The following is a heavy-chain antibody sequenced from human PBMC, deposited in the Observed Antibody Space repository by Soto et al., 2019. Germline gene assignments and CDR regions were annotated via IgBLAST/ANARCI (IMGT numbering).Heavy chain of an antibody. Sequence: GASVKVSCKASGYTFTDYYIHWVRQAPGQGLEGVGWINPNSGGTKDAQKFQGRVTMTRDTPITTAYMELSRLRSDDTAIYYCARAGLAAPRSVEYCMDVWGQGTTVTVYS. CDR2: INPNSGGT. D-gene: IGHD6-25*01. V-gene: IGHV1-2*02. J-gene: IGHJ6*02. CDR3: ARAGLAAPRSVEYCMDV. CDR1: GYTFTDYY.